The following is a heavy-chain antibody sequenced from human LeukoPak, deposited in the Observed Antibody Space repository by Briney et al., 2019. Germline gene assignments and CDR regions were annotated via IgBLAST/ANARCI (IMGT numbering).Heavy chain of an antibody. V-gene: IGHV1-46*01. J-gene: IGHJ4*02. D-gene: IGHD5-24*01. CDR2: ISPSGGST. Sequence: ASVKVSCKAFGYTFTSNYMHWVRQAPGQGPEWMGVISPSGGSTTYAQKFQGRVTLTRDMSTSTDYLELSSLRSEDTALYYCAKDSNWRWLQPISPLGYWGQGTLVTVSS. CDR3: AKDSNWRWLQPISPLGY. CDR1: GYTFTSNY.